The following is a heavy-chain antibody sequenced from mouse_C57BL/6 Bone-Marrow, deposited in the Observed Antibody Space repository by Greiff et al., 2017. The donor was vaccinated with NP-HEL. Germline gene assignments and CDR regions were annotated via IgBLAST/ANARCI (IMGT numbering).Heavy chain of an antibody. CDR3: ARDSNLAWFAY. Sequence: EVQGVESGGGLVKPGGSLKLSCAASGFTFSSYAMSWVRQTPEKRLEWVATISDGGSYTYYPDNVKGRFTISRDNAKNNLYLQMSHLKSEDTAMYYCARDSNLAWFAYWGQGTLVTVSA. CDR1: GFTFSSYA. J-gene: IGHJ3*01. CDR2: ISDGGSYT. V-gene: IGHV5-4*01. D-gene: IGHD2-5*01.